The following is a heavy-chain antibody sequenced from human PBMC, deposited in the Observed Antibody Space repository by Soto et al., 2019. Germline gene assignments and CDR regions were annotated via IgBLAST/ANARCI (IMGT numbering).Heavy chain of an antibody. V-gene: IGHV1-18*04. D-gene: IGHD2-15*01. CDR1: GYTFTSYG. Sequence: ASVKVSCKASGYTFTSYGMSWVRQAPGQGLEWMGWISAYNGNTNYAQKLQGRVTMTTDTSTSTAYMELRSLRSDDTAVYYCATLGYCSGGSCYSTPYFDYWGQGTLVTVSS. J-gene: IGHJ4*02. CDR2: ISAYNGNT. CDR3: ATLGYCSGGSCYSTPYFDY.